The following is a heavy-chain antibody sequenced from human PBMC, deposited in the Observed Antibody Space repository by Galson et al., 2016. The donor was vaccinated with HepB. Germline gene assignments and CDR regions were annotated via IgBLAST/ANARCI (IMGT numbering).Heavy chain of an antibody. CDR2: ISGSGGIR. D-gene: IGHD2-2*01. CDR1: GFTFNSYA. J-gene: IGHJ4*02. Sequence: SLRLSCAASGFTFNSYAMNLVRQAEGKGLEWVSLISGSGGIRHYADSVKGRFTISRDNSENTVYLQMNSLRAEDTAVYYCAKDTNPGGYAPHDWGQGTLVSVSS. V-gene: IGHV3-23*01. CDR3: AKDTNPGGYAPHD.